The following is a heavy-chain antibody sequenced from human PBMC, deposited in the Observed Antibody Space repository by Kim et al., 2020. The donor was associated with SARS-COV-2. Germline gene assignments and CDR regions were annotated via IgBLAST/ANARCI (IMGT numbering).Heavy chain of an antibody. V-gene: IGHV3-23*01. J-gene: IGHJ3*02. CDR3: ALSVYDSSGGPWFDI. CDR1: GFTFSSYA. CDR2: ISGSGGST. D-gene: IGHD3-22*01. Sequence: GGSLRLSCAASGFTFSSYAMSWVRQAPGKGLEWVSAISGSGGSTYYADSVKGRFTISRDNSKNTLYLQMNSLRAEDTAVYYCALSVYDSSGGPWFDIWGQGTMVTVSS.